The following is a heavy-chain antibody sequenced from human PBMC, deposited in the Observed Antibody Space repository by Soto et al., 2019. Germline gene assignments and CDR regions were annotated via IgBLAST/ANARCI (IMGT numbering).Heavy chain of an antibody. CDR3: AYSNLVRVVIIPAGWYFDS. D-gene: IGHD3-10*01. Sequence: QVQLVQSGAEVKKPVSSVKVSCKAFGGTFSSYAISLVRQAPVQGLEWMGGLIPIFGTANYAQKFKGRVTITADESTSTADMELSSLRSEDTVEYYCAYSNLVRVVIIPAGWYFDSLGQGTLVTVSS. J-gene: IGHJ4*02. V-gene: IGHV1-69*01. CDR1: GGTFSSYA. CDR2: LIPIFGTA.